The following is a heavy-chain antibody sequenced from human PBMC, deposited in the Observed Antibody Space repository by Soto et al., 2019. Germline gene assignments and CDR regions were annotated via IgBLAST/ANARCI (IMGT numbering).Heavy chain of an antibody. CDR3: ASRWELLDY. J-gene: IGHJ4*02. CDR2: IIPIFGTA. Sequence: QVQLVQSGAEVKKPGSSVKVSCKASGGTFSSYAIXXXXXXXGQGLEWMGGIIPIFGTANYAQKFQGRVXXXXXXSXSXAXXXXXXXXSXDTAVYYCASRWELLDYWGQGTLVTVSS. D-gene: IGHD1-26*01. V-gene: IGHV1-69*05. CDR1: GGTFSSYA.